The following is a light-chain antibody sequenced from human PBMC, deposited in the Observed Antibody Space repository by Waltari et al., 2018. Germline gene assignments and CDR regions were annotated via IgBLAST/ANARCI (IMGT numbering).Light chain of an antibody. CDR2: AAS. V-gene: IGKV1-12*02. CDR3: QHANSVPYT. Sequence: DIQMTQSPSSVSASVGDRVTIPCRASQGISSCVACYQQKPGKAPKLLIYAASSLQSGVPSRFSGSGSGTDFTLTISRLQPEDFATYYSQHANSVPYTFGQGTKLEIK. CDR1: QGISSC. J-gene: IGKJ2*01.